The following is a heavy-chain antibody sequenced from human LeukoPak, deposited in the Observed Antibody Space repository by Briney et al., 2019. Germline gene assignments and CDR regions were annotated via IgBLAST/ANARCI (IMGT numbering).Heavy chain of an antibody. CDR1: GGSISSSYFL. CDR2: ISYSGTT. Sequence: PSETLSLTCTVSGGSISSSYFLWGWIRQPPGKGLEWIGTISYSGTTQYIPSLKSRVTISIDTSKNHFSLNLRSVTAADTAVYYCARDRAFYSSLRQNGVDVWGQGTTVTVSS. D-gene: IGHD6-19*01. J-gene: IGHJ6*02. CDR3: ARDRAFYSSLRQNGVDV. V-gene: IGHV4-39*07.